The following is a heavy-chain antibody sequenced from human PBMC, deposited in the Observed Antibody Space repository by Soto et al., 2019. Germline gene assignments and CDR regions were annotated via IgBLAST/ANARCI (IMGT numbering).Heavy chain of an antibody. CDR2: IYYSGST. J-gene: IGHJ3*01. CDR3: ASSFEGSEAVVYASALDV. D-gene: IGHD3-9*01. Sequence: SETLSLTCTVSGGSISSGGYYWSWIRQHPGKGLEWIGYIYYSGSTYYNPSLKSRVTISVDTSKNQFSLKLSSVTAAAAAVYYCASSFEGSEAVVYASALDVWGQGTTVTVSS. V-gene: IGHV4-31*03. CDR1: GGSISSGGYY.